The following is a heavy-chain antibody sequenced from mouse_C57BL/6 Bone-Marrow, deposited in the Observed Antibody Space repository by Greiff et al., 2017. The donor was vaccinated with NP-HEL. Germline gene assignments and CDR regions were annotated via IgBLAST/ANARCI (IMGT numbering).Heavy chain of an antibody. D-gene: IGHD2-3*01. CDR3: TTFDDGRLGFAY. CDR2: IDPENGDT. CDR1: GFNIKDDY. J-gene: IGHJ3*01. V-gene: IGHV14-4*01. Sequence: VQLKESGAELVRPGASVKLSCTASGFNIKDDYMHWVKQRPEQGLEWIGWIDPENGDTEYASKFQGKATITADTSSNTAYLQLSSLTSEDTAVYYCTTFDDGRLGFAYWGQGTLVTVSA.